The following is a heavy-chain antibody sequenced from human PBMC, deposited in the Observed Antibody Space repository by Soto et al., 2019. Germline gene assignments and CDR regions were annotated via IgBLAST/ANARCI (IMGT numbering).Heavy chain of an antibody. CDR2: IYYSGST. D-gene: IGHD3-9*01. J-gene: IGHJ4*02. CDR1: GGSISSSSYY. V-gene: IGHV4-39*01. Sequence: SETLSLTCAVSGGSISSSSYYWGWIRQPPGKGLEWIGSIYYSGSTYYTPSLQSRVAISVDTSKNQFSLKLNSVTAADTSVYYCASRTVNLRSFYSGLKPHCFDYCGQGTLVTVSS. CDR3: ASRTVNLRSFYSGLKPHCFDY.